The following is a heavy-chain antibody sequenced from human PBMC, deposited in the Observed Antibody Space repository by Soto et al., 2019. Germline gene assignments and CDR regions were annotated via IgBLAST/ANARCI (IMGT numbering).Heavy chain of an antibody. V-gene: IGHV3-74*01. CDR1: GFNFSSHW. CDR2: INSDGGTT. Sequence: GGSLRLSCAASGFNFSSHWMHWVRQAPGKGLAWVSRINSDGGTTSHADSVKGRFTISRDNAKNTLYLQMNSLRAEDTAVYYCARDDYGMDVWGQGTTVTVSS. J-gene: IGHJ6*02. CDR3: ARDDYGMDV.